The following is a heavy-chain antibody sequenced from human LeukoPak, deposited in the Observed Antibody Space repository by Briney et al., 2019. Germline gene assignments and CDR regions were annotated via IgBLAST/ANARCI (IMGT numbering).Heavy chain of an antibody. J-gene: IGHJ4*02. CDR1: GYTFTGYY. D-gene: IGHD2-15*01. Sequence: GASVKVSCKASGYTFTGYYMHWVRQAPGQGLEWMGWINPNSGGTNYAQKFQGRVTMTRDTSISTAYMELSRLRSDDTAVYYCARFEGVVVAATFDYWGQGTLVTVSS. V-gene: IGHV1-2*02. CDR3: ARFEGVVVAATFDY. CDR2: INPNSGGT.